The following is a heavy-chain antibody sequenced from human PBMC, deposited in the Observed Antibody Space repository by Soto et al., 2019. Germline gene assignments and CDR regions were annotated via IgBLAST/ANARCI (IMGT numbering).Heavy chain of an antibody. CDR1: GFTFRSYA. J-gene: IGHJ2*01. CDR2: IRGSGIST. V-gene: IGHV3-23*01. Sequence: DVQLLESGGGLVQPGGSLRLSCVASGFTFRSYAMSWVRQAPGKGLEWVSGIRGSGISTHYADSVKGRFTVSRENSKNTLYLQMNSLRAEDTAVYNCAKEPVGPDWYFDLWGRGTLVTVSS. CDR3: AKEPVGPDWYFDL.